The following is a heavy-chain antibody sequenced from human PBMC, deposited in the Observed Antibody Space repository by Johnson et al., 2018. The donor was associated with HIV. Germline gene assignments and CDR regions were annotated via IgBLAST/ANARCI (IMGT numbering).Heavy chain of an antibody. CDR3: ARSLGNWGNDAFDI. CDR1: KFTFNNYA. Sequence: VQLVESGGGVVQPGRSLRLSCAASKFTFNNYAIHWVRQAPGKGLEWVAVISSDGSNKYYADSVKGRFTISRDNSKNTLYLQMNSLRSDDTAVYYCARSLGNWGNDAFDIWGQGTMVTVSS. D-gene: IGHD3-16*01. V-gene: IGHV3-30*04. CDR2: ISSDGSNK. J-gene: IGHJ3*02.